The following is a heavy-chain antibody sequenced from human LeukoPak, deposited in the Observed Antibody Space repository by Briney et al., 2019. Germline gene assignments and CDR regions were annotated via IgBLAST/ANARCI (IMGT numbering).Heavy chain of an antibody. D-gene: IGHD3-10*01. J-gene: IGHJ4*02. CDR3: ARGGYGSGSYYGARDHHIDY. CDR2: IYPGDSDT. CDR1: GYSFTSYW. Sequence: GESLKLSCKGSGYSFTSYWIGWVRQMPGKGLEWMGIIYPGDSDTRYSPSFQGQVTISADKSISTAYLQWSSLKASDTAMYYCARGGYGSGSYYGARDHHIDYWGQGTLVTVSS. V-gene: IGHV5-51*01.